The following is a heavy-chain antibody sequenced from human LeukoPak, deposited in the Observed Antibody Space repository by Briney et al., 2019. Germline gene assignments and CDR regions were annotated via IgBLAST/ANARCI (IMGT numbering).Heavy chain of an antibody. V-gene: IGHV2-70*01. Sequence: ESGPALVNPTQTFTLTCTFSWFSLSTSGMCVSWIRQPPGKPLEWLALIDWDDDKYYSTSLKTWLTISKDPSKNQVVLTMTNMDPVDTATYYCARTAYSSGLYVVDYWGQGTLVTVSS. D-gene: IGHD6-19*01. CDR3: ARTAYSSGLYVVDY. J-gene: IGHJ4*02. CDR1: WFSLSTSGMC. CDR2: IDWDDDK.